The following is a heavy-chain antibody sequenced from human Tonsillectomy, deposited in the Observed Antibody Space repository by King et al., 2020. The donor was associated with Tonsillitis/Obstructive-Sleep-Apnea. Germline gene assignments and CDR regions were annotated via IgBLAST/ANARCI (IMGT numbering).Heavy chain of an antibody. V-gene: IGHV3-21*01. CDR2: ISSSSSYI. CDR1: GFTFSSYS. Sequence: VQLVESGGGLVKPGGSLRLSCAASGFTFSSYSMNWVRQAPGKGLEWVSSISSSSSYIYYADSVKGRFTISRDNAKNSLYLQMNSLRAEDTAVYYCARDRGMGQWLAADAFDIWGQGTMVTVSS. CDR3: ARDRGMGQWLAADAFDI. J-gene: IGHJ3*02. D-gene: IGHD6-19*01.